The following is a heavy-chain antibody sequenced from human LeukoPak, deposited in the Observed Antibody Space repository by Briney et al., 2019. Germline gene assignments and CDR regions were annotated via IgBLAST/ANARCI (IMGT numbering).Heavy chain of an antibody. Sequence: GGSLRLSCAASGSTFSSYWMHWVRQAPGKGLVWVSRIFNDGSRTNYADSVNGRLTISRDNAKNTLYLQLNSLTVEDTAVYYCARGHISGYYTDYWGQGSLVTVSS. V-gene: IGHV3-74*01. CDR3: ARGHISGYYTDY. D-gene: IGHD6-19*01. CDR1: GSTFSSYW. CDR2: IFNDGSRT. J-gene: IGHJ4*02.